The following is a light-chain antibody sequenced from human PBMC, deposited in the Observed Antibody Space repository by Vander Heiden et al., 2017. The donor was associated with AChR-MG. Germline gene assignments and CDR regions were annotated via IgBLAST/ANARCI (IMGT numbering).Light chain of an antibody. CDR1: QSVSDY. Sequence: DIQMTQSPSSLSVSVGERATLPCRASQSVSDYLTWYQQKPGKAPNLLIYGSSTSQAGVTSKLSSTSSDADLTLTTTNLQPEDFATYYCRQSYKTPLTFGEGTKVEIK. CDR2: GSS. CDR3: RQSYKTPLT. J-gene: IGKJ4*01. V-gene: IGKV1-39*01.